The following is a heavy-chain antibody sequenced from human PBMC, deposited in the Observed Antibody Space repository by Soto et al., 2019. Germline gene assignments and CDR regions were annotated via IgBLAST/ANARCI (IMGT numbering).Heavy chain of an antibody. CDR2: IYPGDSDT. D-gene: IGHD1-26*01. Sequence: GESLKISCKGSGYSFTSYWIGWVRQMPGKGLEWMGIIYPGDSDTRYSPSFQGQVTISADKSISTAYLQWSSLKASDTAMYYCARHSYSDLYYYYYYMDVWGKGTTVTVSS. V-gene: IGHV5-51*01. CDR3: ARHSYSDLYYYYYYMDV. CDR1: GYSFTSYW. J-gene: IGHJ6*03.